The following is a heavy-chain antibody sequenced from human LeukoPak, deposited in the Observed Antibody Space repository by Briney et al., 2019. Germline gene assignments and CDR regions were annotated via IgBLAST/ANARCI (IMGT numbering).Heavy chain of an antibody. J-gene: IGHJ4*02. V-gene: IGHV1-18*01. D-gene: IGHD1-26*01. Sequence: ASVKISCKASGYTFTSYGISWVRQAPGQGLEWMGWISAYNGNTNYAQKLQGRVTMTTDTSTSTAYMELRSLRSDDTAVYYCAARSIVGANFDYWGQGTLVTVSS. CDR2: ISAYNGNT. CDR1: GYTFTSYG. CDR3: AARSIVGANFDY.